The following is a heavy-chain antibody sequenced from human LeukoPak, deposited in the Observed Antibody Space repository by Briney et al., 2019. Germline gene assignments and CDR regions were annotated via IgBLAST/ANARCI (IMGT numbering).Heavy chain of an antibody. Sequence: QPGGALRLSCAASGFTFSSYGMSWVRQAPGKGLEWVSAISGSGGSTYYADSVKGRFTISRDNSKNTLYLQMNSLRAEDTAVYYCAKEYHEAGVLRYFDWPFDYWGQGTLVTVSS. V-gene: IGHV3-23*01. CDR3: AKEYHEAGVLRYFDWPFDY. CDR2: ISGSGGST. CDR1: GFTFSSYG. D-gene: IGHD3-9*01. J-gene: IGHJ4*02.